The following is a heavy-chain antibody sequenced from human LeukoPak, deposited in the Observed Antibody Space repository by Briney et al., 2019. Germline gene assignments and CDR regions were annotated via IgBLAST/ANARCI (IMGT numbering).Heavy chain of an antibody. CDR3: ARTDVMITFGGVIAGDYMDV. CDR2: ISAYNGNT. D-gene: IGHD3-16*02. CDR1: GHTFTSYY. J-gene: IGHJ6*03. V-gene: IGHV1-18*04. Sequence: ASVKVSCKASGHTFTSYYMHWVRQAPGQGLEWMGWISAYNGNTNYAQKLQGRVTMTTDTSTSTAYMELRSLRSDDTAVYYCARTDVMITFGGVIAGDYMDVWGKGTTVTISS.